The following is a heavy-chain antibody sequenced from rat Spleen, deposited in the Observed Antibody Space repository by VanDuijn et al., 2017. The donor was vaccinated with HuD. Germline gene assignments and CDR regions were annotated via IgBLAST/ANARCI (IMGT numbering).Heavy chain of an antibody. D-gene: IGHD1-9*01. V-gene: IGHV5S23*01. Sequence: EVQLVESGGGLVKPGGSLNLSCAASGLTFSNYDMAWVRQAPTKGLEWAASITTGGGNTYYRDSVKGRFTISRDNAKSTLYLQMDSLRSEDTATYYCARHAGDYGYTDYFDYWGQGVMVTVSS. CDR3: ARHAGDYGYTDYFDY. CDR2: ITTGGGNT. CDR1: GLTFSNYD. J-gene: IGHJ2*01.